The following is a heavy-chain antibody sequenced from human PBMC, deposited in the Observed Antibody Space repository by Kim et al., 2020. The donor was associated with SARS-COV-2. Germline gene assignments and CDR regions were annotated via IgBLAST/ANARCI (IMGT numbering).Heavy chain of an antibody. D-gene: IGHD3-22*01. V-gene: IGHV4-39*07. CDR3: ARDDPYYYDSSGYYQGYFQH. J-gene: IGHJ1*01. CDR2: IYYSGST. CDR1: GGSISSSSYY. Sequence: SETLSLTCTVSGGSISSSSYYWGWIRQPPGKGLEWIGSIYYSGSTYYNPSLKSRVTISVDTSKNQFSLKLSSVTAADTAVYYCARDDPYYYDSSGYYQGYFQHWGQGTLVTVSS.